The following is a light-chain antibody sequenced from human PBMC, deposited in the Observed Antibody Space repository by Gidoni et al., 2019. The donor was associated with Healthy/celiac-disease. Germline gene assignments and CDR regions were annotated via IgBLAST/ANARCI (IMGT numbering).Light chain of an antibody. CDR3: HQSYSTPSWT. CDR2: AAS. J-gene: IGKJ1*01. V-gene: IGKV1-39*01. Sequence: DIQMTQSASSLSASVGDRVTITCRASQSISSYLNWYQQKPGKASKLLIYAASSLQSGVPSRFSGSGSGTDFTLTISILQPEDFATYYFHQSYSTPSWTFGQGTKVEIK. CDR1: QSISSY.